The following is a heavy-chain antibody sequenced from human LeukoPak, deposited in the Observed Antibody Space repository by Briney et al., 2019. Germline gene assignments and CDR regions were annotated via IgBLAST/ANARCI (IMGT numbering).Heavy chain of an antibody. V-gene: IGHV3-23*01. CDR3: ARDFYCSSTSCYSVY. CDR2: ISGSGGST. Sequence: PGGSLRLSCAASGFTFSSYAMSWVRQAPGKGLEWVSAISGSGGSTYYADSVKGRFTISRDNAKNSLYLQMNSLRAEDTAVYYCARDFYCSSTSCYSVYWGQGTLVTVSS. D-gene: IGHD2-2*01. J-gene: IGHJ4*02. CDR1: GFTFSSYA.